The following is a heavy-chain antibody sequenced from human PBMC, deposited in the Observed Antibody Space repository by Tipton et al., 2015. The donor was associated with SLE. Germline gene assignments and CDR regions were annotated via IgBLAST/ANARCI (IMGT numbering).Heavy chain of an antibody. CDR1: GDSFIDSH. V-gene: IGHV4-4*08. CDR3: ARGYNWPDI. D-gene: IGHD1-20*01. CDR2: ISPTGTT. J-gene: IGHJ4*02. Sequence: TLSLTCTVSGDSFIDSHWSWIRQFPGKRLEWIGFISPTGTTNSNPSLKSRVPFSVDTSNKQFSLKLTSVTAADTAVYYCARGYNWPDIWGRGSLVTVSS.